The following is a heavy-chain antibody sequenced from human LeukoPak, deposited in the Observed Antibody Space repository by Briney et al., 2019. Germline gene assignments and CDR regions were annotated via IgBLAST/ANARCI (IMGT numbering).Heavy chain of an antibody. Sequence: GGSLRLSCAASGFTFSNAWMSWVRQAPGKGLEWVGRIKSKTDGGTTDYAAPVKGRFTISRDDSKNTLYLQMNSLKTEDTAVYYCTTVVQIFGVVNVYWGQGTLVTVSS. CDR2: IKSKTDGGTT. CDR1: GFTFSNAW. D-gene: IGHD3-3*01. CDR3: TTVVQIFGVVNVY. J-gene: IGHJ4*02. V-gene: IGHV3-15*01.